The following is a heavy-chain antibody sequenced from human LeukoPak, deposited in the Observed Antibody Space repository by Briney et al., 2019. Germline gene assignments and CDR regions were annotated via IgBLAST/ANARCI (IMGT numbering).Heavy chain of an antibody. Sequence: GGSLRLSCAASGFTFSSYSMNWVRQAPGKGLEWVSSISSSSSYIYYADSVKGRFTISRDNAKNSLYLQMNSPRAEDTAVYYCARFMSLVAGNGGDYWGQGTLVTVSS. CDR1: GFTFSSYS. D-gene: IGHD6-19*01. V-gene: IGHV3-21*01. CDR2: ISSSSSYI. CDR3: ARFMSLVAGNGGDY. J-gene: IGHJ4*02.